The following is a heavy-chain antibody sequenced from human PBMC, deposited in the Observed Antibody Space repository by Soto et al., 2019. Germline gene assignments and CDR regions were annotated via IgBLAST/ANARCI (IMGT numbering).Heavy chain of an antibody. CDR2: ISTSGSTI. CDR1: GFTFKNFE. J-gene: IGHJ4*02. D-gene: IGHD3-16*01. CDR3: ARDGGFMGDY. Sequence: PGGSLRLSCAASGFTFKNFEMNWVRQAPGRGLEWVSYISTSGSTIYYADSVKGRFTISRDNAKNSLYLQMNSLRAEDTAVYYCARDGGFMGDYWGQGALVTVSS. V-gene: IGHV3-48*03.